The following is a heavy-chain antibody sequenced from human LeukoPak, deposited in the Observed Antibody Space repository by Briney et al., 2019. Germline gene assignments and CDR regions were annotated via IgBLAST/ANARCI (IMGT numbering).Heavy chain of an antibody. V-gene: IGHV4-59*08. CDR2: IHYSGST. CDR1: GGSISSDY. J-gene: IGHJ3*02. Sequence: SETLSLTCTVSGGSISSDYWSWIRQPPGKGLEWIGYIHYSGSTNYNPSLKSRVTISVDTSKKQFSLKLRSVTAADTAVYYCARRERLGAFDIWGQGTMVTVSS. CDR3: ARRERLGAFDI. D-gene: IGHD3-10*01.